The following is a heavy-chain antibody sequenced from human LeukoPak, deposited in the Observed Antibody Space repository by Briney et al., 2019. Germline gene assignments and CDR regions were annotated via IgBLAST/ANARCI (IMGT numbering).Heavy chain of an antibody. CDR2: ISGHNGNT. D-gene: IGHD2-2*01. CDR1: GYTFTSYG. Sequence: GASVKVSCKTSGYTFTSYGISWVRQAPGQGLEWMGWISGHNGNTNYAQKFQGRVTMTTDTSTSTAYMELRSLRSDDTAVYYCARDQIVVVPAAISYGMDVWGQGTTVTVSS. J-gene: IGHJ6*02. CDR3: ARDQIVVVPAAISYGMDV. V-gene: IGHV1-18*01.